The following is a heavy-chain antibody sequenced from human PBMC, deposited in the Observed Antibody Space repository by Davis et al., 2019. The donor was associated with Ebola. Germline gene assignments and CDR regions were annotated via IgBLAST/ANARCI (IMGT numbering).Heavy chain of an antibody. Sequence: SETLSLTCAVYGGSFSGYYWSWIRQPPGKGLEWIGEINHSGSTNYNPSLKSRIIISVDTSKNQFSLKLSSVTAADTAVYYCARGPLPGYSSGKYYYYYGMDVWGQGTTVTVSS. D-gene: IGHD3-9*01. CDR2: INHSGST. J-gene: IGHJ6*02. V-gene: IGHV4-34*01. CDR1: GGSFSGYY. CDR3: ARGPLPGYSSGKYYYYYGMDV.